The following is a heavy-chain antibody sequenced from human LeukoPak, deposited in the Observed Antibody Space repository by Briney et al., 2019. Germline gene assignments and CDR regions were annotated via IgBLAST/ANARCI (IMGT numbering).Heavy chain of an antibody. Sequence: PSETLSLTCTVSGGSISSGSYYWSWIRQPAGTGLEWIGRIYTSGSTNYNPSLKSRVTISVDTSKNQFSLKLSSVTAADTAVYYCARDRVYYYYYYMDVWGKGTTVTISS. CDR1: GGSISSGSYY. D-gene: IGHD3-3*01. J-gene: IGHJ6*03. CDR2: IYTSGST. CDR3: ARDRVYYYYYYMDV. V-gene: IGHV4-61*02.